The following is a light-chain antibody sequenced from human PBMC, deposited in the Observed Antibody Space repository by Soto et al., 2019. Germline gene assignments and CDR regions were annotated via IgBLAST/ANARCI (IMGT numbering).Light chain of an antibody. Sequence: DIQMTQFPSTLSASVGDRVTITCRASQRISSWLAWYQQKPGKAPKVLIYDASSLESGVPSRFSGSGSGTEFTLTISSLQPDDFATYFCQQYSSYSRTFGQGTKVDIK. CDR2: DAS. CDR3: QQYSSYSRT. V-gene: IGKV1-5*01. J-gene: IGKJ1*01. CDR1: QRISSW.